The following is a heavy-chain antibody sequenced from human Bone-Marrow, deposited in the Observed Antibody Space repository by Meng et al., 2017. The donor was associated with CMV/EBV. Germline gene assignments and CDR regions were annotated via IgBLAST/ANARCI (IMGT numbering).Heavy chain of an antibody. CDR3: ARGVGYYNFDY. J-gene: IGHJ4*02. CDR2: IYYSGST. V-gene: IGHV4-31*03. CDR1: GGSISSGGYY. Sequence: LRLSCTVSGGSISSGGYYWSWIRQHPGKGLEWIGYIYYSGSTYYNPSLKSRVTIAVDTSKNQFSLKLSSVTAADTDVYYCARGVGYYNFDYWGQGTLVTVSS. D-gene: IGHD3-22*01.